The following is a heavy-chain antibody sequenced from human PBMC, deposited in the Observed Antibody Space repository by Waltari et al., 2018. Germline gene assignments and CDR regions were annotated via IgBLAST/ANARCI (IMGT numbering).Heavy chain of an antibody. CDR1: GYTFTSYG. D-gene: IGHD3-22*01. J-gene: IGHJ3*02. CDR3: AREGITMIVVDDAFDI. Sequence: QVQLVQSGAEVKKPGASVKVSCKASGYTFTSYGISWVRPAHGQGLEWMGWISAYNGNTNYAQKLQGRVTMTTDTSTSTAYMELRSLRSDDTAVYYCAREGITMIVVDDAFDIWGQGTMVTVSS. CDR2: ISAYNGNT. V-gene: IGHV1-18*04.